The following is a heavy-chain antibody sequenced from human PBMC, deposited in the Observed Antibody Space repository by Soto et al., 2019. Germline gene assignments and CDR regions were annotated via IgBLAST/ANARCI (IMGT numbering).Heavy chain of an antibody. CDR2: IIPIFGTA. J-gene: IGHJ3*02. D-gene: IGHD3-3*01. CDR1: GGTFSSYA. V-gene: IGHV1-69*13. Sequence: SVKVSCKASGGTFSSYAISWVRQAPGQGLEWMGGIIPIFGTANYAQKFQGRVTITADESTSAAYMELSSLRSEDTAVYYCARSTYYDFWSGYPGAFDIWGQGTMVTVSS. CDR3: ARSTYYDFWSGYPGAFDI.